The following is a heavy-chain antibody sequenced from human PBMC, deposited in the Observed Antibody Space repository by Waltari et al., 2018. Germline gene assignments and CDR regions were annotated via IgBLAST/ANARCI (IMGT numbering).Heavy chain of an antibody. D-gene: IGHD3-16*01. CDR2: IYTSWST. V-gene: IGHV4-4*07. Sequence: QVQLQESGPGLVKPSETLSPSRSVSGGSISRYYWSWIRQPAVKGLVWIGRIYTSWSTNYNPSLNSRVTMSVDTSNNQFSLKLSSVTAADTAVYYCARDKEGGYMDVWGKGTTVTVSS. CDR3: ARDKEGGYMDV. CDR1: GGSISRYY. J-gene: IGHJ6*03.